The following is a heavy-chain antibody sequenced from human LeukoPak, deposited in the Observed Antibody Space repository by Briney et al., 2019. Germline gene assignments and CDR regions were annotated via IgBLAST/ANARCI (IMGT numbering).Heavy chain of an antibody. D-gene: IGHD3-3*01. CDR1: GGSISSSSYY. Sequence: PSETLSLTCTVSGGSISSSSYYWGWIRQPPGKGLEWLGEVTQSGDTNYNPSLESRVTISIDTSETQFSLRLTSVTAADTAVYYCASSVVLPAHRTPVRGVVMALHYWGQGTLVTISS. J-gene: IGHJ4*02. CDR3: ASSVVLPAHRTPVRGVVMALHY. V-gene: IGHV4-39*01. CDR2: VTQSGDT.